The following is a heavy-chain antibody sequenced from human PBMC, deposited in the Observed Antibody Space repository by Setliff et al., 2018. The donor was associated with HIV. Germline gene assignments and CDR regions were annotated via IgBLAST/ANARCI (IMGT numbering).Heavy chain of an antibody. CDR2: INHSGTT. D-gene: IGHD3-10*01. Sequence: TLSLTCAVYGGSFSDDSWNWIRQPPGKGLEWIGEINHSGTTNYNPSLKSRVTISVDTSKKQFSLNLSSVTAADTAVYYCARAGRHDNTVYFDMWGPGTMVTVSS. CDR3: ARAGRHDNTVYFDM. J-gene: IGHJ3*02. CDR1: GGSFSDDS. V-gene: IGHV4-34*01.